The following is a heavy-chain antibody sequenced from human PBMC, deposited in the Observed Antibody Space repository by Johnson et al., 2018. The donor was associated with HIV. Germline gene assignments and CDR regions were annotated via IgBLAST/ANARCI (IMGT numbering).Heavy chain of an antibody. D-gene: IGHD4-17*01. CDR3: AKLPVLYGDFDDAFNI. V-gene: IGHV3-30*18. J-gene: IGHJ3*02. Sequence: QVQLVESGGGVVQPGRSLRLSCAASGFTFSSYAMHWVRQAPGTGLAWVAVISYDGSNKYYADSVKGPFTISRDNSKHTLYLQMNSLRAEDTAVYYCAKLPVLYGDFDDAFNIWGQGTMVTVSS. CDR2: ISYDGSNK. CDR1: GFTFSSYA.